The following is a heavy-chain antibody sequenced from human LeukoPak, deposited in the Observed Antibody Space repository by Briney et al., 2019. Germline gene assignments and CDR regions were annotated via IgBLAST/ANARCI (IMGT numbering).Heavy chain of an antibody. CDR3: ARKRDGGNPLGY. CDR1: GYTFTTYD. D-gene: IGHD4-23*01. Sequence: ASVTVSCKASGYTFTTYDINWVRQATGQGLEWMGWMNPNSVNTAYAQKFQGRVTMTRNTSISTAYMELSSLRSEGTAVYYCARKRDGGNPLGYWGQGTLVTVSS. CDR2: MNPNSVNT. V-gene: IGHV1-8*01. J-gene: IGHJ4*02.